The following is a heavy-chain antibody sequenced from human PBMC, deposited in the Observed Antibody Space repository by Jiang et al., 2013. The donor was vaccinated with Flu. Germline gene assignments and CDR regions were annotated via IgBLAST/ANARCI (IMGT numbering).Heavy chain of an antibody. CDR1: GFRFSDYD. D-gene: IGHD1-26*01. Sequence: SGGGLVKPGGSLRLSCVASGFRFSDYDMTWIRQAPGKGLEWISYIYSSGTFKNYANSVKGRFTISRDNARNSLDLEMVSLRVEDTAVYYCARLTASGTPPFHHWGPGTLVSVSS. CDR3: ARLTASGTPPFHH. CDR2: IYSSGTFK. J-gene: IGHJ4*02. V-gene: IGHV3-11*03.